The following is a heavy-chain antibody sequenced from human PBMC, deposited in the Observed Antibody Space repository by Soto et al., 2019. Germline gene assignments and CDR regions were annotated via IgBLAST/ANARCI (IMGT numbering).Heavy chain of an antibody. J-gene: IGHJ3*02. V-gene: IGHV1-3*01. Sequence: ASVKVSCKASGYTFTSYAMHWVRQAPGQRLEWMGWINAGNGNTKYSQKFQGRVTITRDTSASTAYMELSSLRSEDTAVYYCARDRAPRITIGAFDIWGQGTMVTVSS. D-gene: IGHD3-9*01. CDR1: GYTFTSYA. CDR2: INAGNGNT. CDR3: ARDRAPRITIGAFDI.